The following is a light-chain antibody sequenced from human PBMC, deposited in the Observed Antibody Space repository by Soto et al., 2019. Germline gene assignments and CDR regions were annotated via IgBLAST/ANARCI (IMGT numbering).Light chain of an antibody. CDR1: HDISNH. V-gene: IGKV1-33*01. CDR3: QQYDNLPIT. Sequence: DIQMTQSPSSLSASVRDRVTITCRASHDISNHLNWYQQKPGKAPKLLIFDASNLETRVPSRFSGSGSGTDFTFTISSLQPEDIATYYCQQYDNLPITFGQGTRLEIK. CDR2: DAS. J-gene: IGKJ5*01.